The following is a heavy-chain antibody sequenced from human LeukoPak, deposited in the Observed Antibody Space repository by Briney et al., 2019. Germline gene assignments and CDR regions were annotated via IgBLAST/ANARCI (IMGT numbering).Heavy chain of an antibody. Sequence: SETLSLTCTVSGGSISSYYWSWIRQPPGKGLEWIGYIYYSGSTNYNPSLKSRVTISVDTSKNQFSLKLSSVTAADTAVYYCARGVSTPTSYYYYYYYMDVWGKGTTVTVSS. V-gene: IGHV4-59*01. CDR2: IYYSGST. D-gene: IGHD5/OR15-5a*01. J-gene: IGHJ6*03. CDR3: ARGVSTPTSYYYYYYYMDV. CDR1: GGSISSYY.